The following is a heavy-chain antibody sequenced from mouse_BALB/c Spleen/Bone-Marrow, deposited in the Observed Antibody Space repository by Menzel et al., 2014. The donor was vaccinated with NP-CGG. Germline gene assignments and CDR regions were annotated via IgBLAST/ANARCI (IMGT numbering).Heavy chain of an antibody. D-gene: IGHD1-1*01. V-gene: IGHV7-3*02. Sequence: EVKLVESGGGLVQPGGFLRLSCATSGFTFTDYYMSWVRQPPGKALEWLGFIRNKPNGYTTEYSASVKGRFTISRDNSQSILYLQMNTLRAEDSATYYCARDDYGRGYWGQGTTLTVSS. CDR3: ARDDYGRGY. CDR2: IRNKPNGYTT. CDR1: GFTFTDYY. J-gene: IGHJ2*01.